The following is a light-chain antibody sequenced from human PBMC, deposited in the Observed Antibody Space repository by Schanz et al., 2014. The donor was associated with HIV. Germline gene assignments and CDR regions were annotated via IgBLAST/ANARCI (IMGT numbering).Light chain of an antibody. CDR1: QGISSY. J-gene: IGKJ2*01. CDR3: LQYDSDSRT. Sequence: AIRMTQSPSSLSASTGDRVTITCRASQGISSYVAWYQQKPGKAPKLLISAASTLQSGVPSRFSASGSGTDFTLTISDLQSEDFATYFCLQYDSDSRTFGQGTKLEIQ. V-gene: IGKV1-8*01. CDR2: AAS.